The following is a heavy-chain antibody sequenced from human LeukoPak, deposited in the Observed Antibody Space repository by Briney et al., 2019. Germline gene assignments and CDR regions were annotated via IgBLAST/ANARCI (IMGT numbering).Heavy chain of an antibody. CDR3: ARDGIAVAGTGGDYYYYMDV. J-gene: IGHJ6*03. CDR2: IYYSGTT. D-gene: IGHD6-19*01. V-gene: IGHV4-59*01. Sequence: SETLSLTCSVFGVSINNYYWSWIRQPPGKGLEWIGYIYYSGTTNYNPSLKSRVTISVDTSKNQFSLRLNSVTTADTAVYYCARDGIAVAGTGGDYYYYMDVWGKGTTVTVSS. CDR1: GVSINNYY.